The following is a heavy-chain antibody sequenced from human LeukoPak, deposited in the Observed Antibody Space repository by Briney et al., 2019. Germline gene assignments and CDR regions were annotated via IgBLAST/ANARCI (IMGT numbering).Heavy chain of an antibody. CDR3: ARAPTHYYDSSGYYWGYFDY. CDR2: IYYSGST. Sequence: SETLSLTCTVSGGSISSYYWSWIRQPPGKGLEWIGYIYYSGSTNYNPSLKSRVTISVDTSKNQFSLKLSSVTAADTAVYYCARAPTHYYDSSGYYWGYFDYWGQGTLVTVSS. CDR1: GGSISSYY. J-gene: IGHJ4*02. D-gene: IGHD3-22*01. V-gene: IGHV4-59*01.